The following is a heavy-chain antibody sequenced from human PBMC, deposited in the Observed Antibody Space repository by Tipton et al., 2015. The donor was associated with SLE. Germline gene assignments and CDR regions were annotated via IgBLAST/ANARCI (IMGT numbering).Heavy chain of an antibody. D-gene: IGHD3-3*01. CDR2: IYGGGST. V-gene: IGHV3-53*01. J-gene: IGHJ4*02. Sequence: SLRLSCAASGFTVSSDYMSWVRQAPGKGLEWVSVIYGGGSTYYADSVKGRFTISRDNSKNTLYLQMNSLRAEDTAIYYCAKASMASGYFLPHIDSWGQGTLVTVSS. CDR1: GFTVSSDY. CDR3: AKASMASGYFLPHIDS.